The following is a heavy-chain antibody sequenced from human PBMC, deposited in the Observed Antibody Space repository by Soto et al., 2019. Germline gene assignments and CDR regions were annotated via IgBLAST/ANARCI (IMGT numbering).Heavy chain of an antibody. CDR1: GGSISSYY. J-gene: IGHJ4*02. Sequence: SETLSLTCTVSGGSISSYYWSWIRQPPGKGLEWIGYIYYSGSTNYNPSLKSRVTISVDTSKNQFSLKLSSVTAADTAVYYCARSRGYRGYGPSDLAFDYWGQGTLVTVSS. V-gene: IGHV4-59*01. CDR3: ARSRGYRGYGPSDLAFDY. CDR2: IYYSGST. D-gene: IGHD5-12*01.